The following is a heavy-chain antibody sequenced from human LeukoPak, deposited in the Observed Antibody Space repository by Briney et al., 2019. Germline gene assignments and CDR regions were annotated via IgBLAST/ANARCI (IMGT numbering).Heavy chain of an antibody. CDR2: IYYSGST. J-gene: IGHJ4*02. D-gene: IGHD6-19*01. CDR1: GGSISSYY. V-gene: IGHV4-59*08. CDR3: ASLISSGWYFGY. Sequence: SETLSLTCTVSGGSISSYYWSWIRQPPGKGLEWIGYIYYSGSTNYNPSLKSRVTISVDTSKNQFSLKLSSVTAADTAVHYCASLISSGWYFGYWGQGTLVTVSS.